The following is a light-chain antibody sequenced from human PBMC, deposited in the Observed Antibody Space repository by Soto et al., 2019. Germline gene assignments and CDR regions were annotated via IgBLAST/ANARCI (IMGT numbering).Light chain of an antibody. J-gene: IGLJ1*01. CDR2: QVT. CDR1: TRDIAGYNY. CDR3: SSYTSSTTPYV. V-gene: IGLV2-14*01. Sequence: HSVLTQPGSVSGSLAQSITISCTGTTRDIAGYNYIYWYQQLPGKAPKLMIYQVTIRPSGISNRFSGSKSGNTASLNISGLQAEDEADYYCSSYTSSTTPYVFGTGTKVTVL.